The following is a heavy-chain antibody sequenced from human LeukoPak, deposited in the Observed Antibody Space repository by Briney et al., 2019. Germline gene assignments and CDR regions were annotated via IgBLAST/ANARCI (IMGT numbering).Heavy chain of an antibody. Sequence: ASVKVSCKVSGYALTELSMHWVRQAPGKGLEWVGGFDPEDGETIYAQKVQGRVTMTEDTSTDTAYMELSSLRSEDTAVSSCATPNPLWFGELVYPFDYWGQGTLVTVSS. D-gene: IGHD3-10*01. CDR3: ATPNPLWFGELVYPFDY. CDR2: FDPEDGET. CDR1: GYALTELS. V-gene: IGHV1-24*01. J-gene: IGHJ4*02.